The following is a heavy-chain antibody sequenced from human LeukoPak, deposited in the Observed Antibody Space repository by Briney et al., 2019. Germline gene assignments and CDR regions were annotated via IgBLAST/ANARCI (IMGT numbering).Heavy chain of an antibody. CDR2: IYSGGST. D-gene: IGHD5-18*01. Sequence: GGSLRLSCAASGFTVSSNYMSWVRQAPGKGLEWVSVIYSGGSTYYADSVKGRFTISRDNSKNTLYLQMNSLRAEDTAVYYCARDSELWLPLDYWGQGTLVTVSS. V-gene: IGHV3-66*01. J-gene: IGHJ4*02. CDR3: ARDSELWLPLDY. CDR1: GFTVSSNY.